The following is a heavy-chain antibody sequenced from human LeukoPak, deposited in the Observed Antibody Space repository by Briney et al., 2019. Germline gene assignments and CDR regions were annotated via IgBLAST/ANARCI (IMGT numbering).Heavy chain of an antibody. CDR3: AKGSGYYYSYYYYYMDV. CDR1: SGSISNYY. CDR2: IYYSGNT. Sequence: SETLSLTCTVFSGSISNYYWSRIRQPPGKGLEWIGYIYYSGNTYYNPSLKSRVPISVDTSKNQFSLKLSSVTAADTAVYYCAKGSGYYYSYYYYYMDVWGKGTTVTVSS. D-gene: IGHD3-22*01. J-gene: IGHJ6*03. V-gene: IGHV4-59*08.